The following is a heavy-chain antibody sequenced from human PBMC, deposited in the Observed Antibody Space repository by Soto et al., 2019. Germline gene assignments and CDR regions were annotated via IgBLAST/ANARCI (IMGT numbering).Heavy chain of an antibody. Sequence: PSETLSLTCTVSGGSISSYYWSWIRQPPGKGLEWIGYIYYGGSTNYNPSLKSRVTISVDTSKNQFSLKLSSVTAADTAVYYCARDGFGVGATYNWFDPWGQGTLVTVSS. D-gene: IGHD1-26*01. CDR1: GGSISSYY. CDR3: ARDGFGVGATYNWFDP. J-gene: IGHJ5*02. V-gene: IGHV4-59*01. CDR2: IYYGGST.